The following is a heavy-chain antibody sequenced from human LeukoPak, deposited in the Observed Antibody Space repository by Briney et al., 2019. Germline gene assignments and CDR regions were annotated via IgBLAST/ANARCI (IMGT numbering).Heavy chain of an antibody. Sequence: GGSLRLSCAASGFTFSSYSMNWVRQAPGKGLEWVSYISSSSSTIYYVDSVKARFTISGDNAKNSLFLQMNSLRADDTAVYYCARGSALAGTSSFDYWGQGTLVTVSS. CDR3: ARGSALAGTSSFDY. CDR1: GFTFSSYS. D-gene: IGHD6-25*01. CDR2: ISSSSSTI. V-gene: IGHV3-48*01. J-gene: IGHJ4*02.